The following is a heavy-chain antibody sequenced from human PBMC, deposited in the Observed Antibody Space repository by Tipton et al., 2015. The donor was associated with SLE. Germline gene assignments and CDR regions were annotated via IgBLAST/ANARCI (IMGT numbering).Heavy chain of an antibody. J-gene: IGHJ5*02. V-gene: IGHV4-34*01. D-gene: IGHD1-1*01. CDR1: GGSFSGYY. CDR2: IYPGGRT. CDR3: ARAELEPPPWFDP. Sequence: TLSLTCAVYGGSFSGYYYSWIRQSPGKGLEWIGEIYPGGRTNYNPSLKSRVTMSVDTSKNQFSLKLSSVTAADTAVYYCARAELEPPPWFDPWGQGTLVTVSS.